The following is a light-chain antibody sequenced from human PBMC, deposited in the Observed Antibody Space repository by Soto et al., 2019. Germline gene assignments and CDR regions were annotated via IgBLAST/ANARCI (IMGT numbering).Light chain of an antibody. J-gene: IGLJ2*01. Sequence: QSVLTQPPSVSGAPGQRVTISCTGNSSNIGAGYDVHWYQQLPGTAPKLLIYGNNNRPSGVPDRFSGSKSGTSASLAITGLQAEDEADYYRQSYDSSLSGVVFGGGTKVTVL. V-gene: IGLV1-40*01. CDR2: GNN. CDR1: SSNIGAGYD. CDR3: QSYDSSLSGVV.